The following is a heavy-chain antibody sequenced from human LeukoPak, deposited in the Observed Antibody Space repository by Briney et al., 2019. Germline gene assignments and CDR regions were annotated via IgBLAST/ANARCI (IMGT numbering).Heavy chain of an antibody. CDR3: ARVSPVVEMATITYSY. V-gene: IGHV1-2*02. D-gene: IGHD5-24*01. J-gene: IGHJ4*02. CDR2: INPNSGGT. Sequence: GASVKVSCKASGYTFTSYGISWVRQAPGQGLEWMGWINPNSGGTNYAQKFQGRVTMTRDTSISTAYMELSRLRSDDTAVYYCARVSPVVEMATITYSYWGQGTLVTVSS. CDR1: GYTFTSYG.